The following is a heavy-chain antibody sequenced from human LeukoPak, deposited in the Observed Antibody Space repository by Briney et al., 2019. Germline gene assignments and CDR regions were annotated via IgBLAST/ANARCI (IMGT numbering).Heavy chain of an antibody. J-gene: IGHJ4*02. CDR3: ARGRYSSSSSYHFDY. V-gene: IGHV1-2*06. CDR2: INPNSGGT. CDR1: GGTFSSYT. D-gene: IGHD6-6*01. Sequence: GASVKVSCKASGGTFSSYTISWVRQAPGQGLEWMGRINPNSGGTNYAQKFQGRVTMTRDTSISTAYMELSRLISDDTAVYYCARGRYSSSSSYHFDYWGQGTLVTVSS.